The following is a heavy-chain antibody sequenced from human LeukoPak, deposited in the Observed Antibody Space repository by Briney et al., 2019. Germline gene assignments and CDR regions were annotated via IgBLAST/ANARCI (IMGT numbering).Heavy chain of an antibody. CDR2: INPNSGGT. V-gene: IGHV1-2*02. D-gene: IGHD2-21*02. CDR3: ARSYCGGDCLIDY. J-gene: IGHJ4*02. Sequence: ASVKVSCKASGYTFTGYYMHWVRQAPGQGLEWMGWINPNSGGTNYAQKFQGRVTMTRDTSIGTAYMELSRLRSDDTAVYYCARSYCGGDCLIDYWGQGTLVTVSS. CDR1: GYTFTGYY.